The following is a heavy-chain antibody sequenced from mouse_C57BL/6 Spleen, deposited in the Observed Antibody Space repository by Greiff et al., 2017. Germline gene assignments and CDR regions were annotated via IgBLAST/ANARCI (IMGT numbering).Heavy chain of an antibody. V-gene: IGHV5-4*03. CDR2: ISDGGSYT. D-gene: IGHD2-2*01. J-gene: IGHJ2*01. Sequence: DVMLVESGGGLVQPGGSLKLSCAASGFTFSSSAMSWVRQTPEKRLEWVATISDGGSYTSSPDNVKGRFTISRDNAKNNWYLQMSHLKSEDTAMYYCARESTMVTTFDYWGQGTTLTVSS. CDR1: GFTFSSSA. CDR3: ARESTMVTTFDY.